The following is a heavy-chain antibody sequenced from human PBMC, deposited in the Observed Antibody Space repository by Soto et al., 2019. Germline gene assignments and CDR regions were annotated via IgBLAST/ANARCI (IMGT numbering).Heavy chain of an antibody. CDR1: GGTFSSYA. CDR3: AKRGFPTVGNYD. V-gene: IGHV1-69*13. J-gene: IGHJ4*02. CDR2: IIPIFGTA. Sequence: ASVKVSCKASGGTFSSYAISWVRQAPGQGLEWMGGIIPIFGTANYAQKFQGRVTITADESTSTAYMELSSLRSEDTAVYYCAKRGFPTVGNYDWGQGTLVTVSS. D-gene: IGHD4-4*01.